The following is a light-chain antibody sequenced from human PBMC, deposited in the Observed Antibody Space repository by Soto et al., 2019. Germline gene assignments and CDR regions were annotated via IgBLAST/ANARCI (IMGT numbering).Light chain of an antibody. CDR3: QQYYRTPWT. J-gene: IGKJ1*01. V-gene: IGKV4-1*01. CDR2: WAS. CDR1: QSVLYSSNNKNY. Sequence: DIVMTQSPDSLAVSLGERATINCKSSQSVLYSSNNKNYLAWYQQKPGQPPKLLIYWASTRESGVPDRFSGSGSGTDFMLTISSLQAEDVAVYYCQQYYRTPWTFGQGTKVEIK.